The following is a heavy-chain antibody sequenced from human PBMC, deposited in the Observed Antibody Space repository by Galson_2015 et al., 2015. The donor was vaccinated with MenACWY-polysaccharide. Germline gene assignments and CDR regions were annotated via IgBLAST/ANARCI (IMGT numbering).Heavy chain of an antibody. V-gene: IGHV3-7*01. J-gene: IGHJ3*02. Sequence: SLRLSCAASGFFFSSYWMIWVRQAPGKGLEWVANINREGSQKNYVDSVKGRFTISRDNAKNSLFLQMNSLRSEDTAVYYCVRDWGPSSGSLYYDASDIWGLGTMVTVSS. D-gene: IGHD3-10*01. CDR1: GFFFSSYW. CDR3: VRDWGPSSGSLYYDASDI. CDR2: INREGSQK.